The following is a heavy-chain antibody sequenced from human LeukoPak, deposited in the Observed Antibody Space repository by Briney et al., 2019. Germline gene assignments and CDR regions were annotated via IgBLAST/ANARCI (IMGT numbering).Heavy chain of an antibody. CDR1: GGSISSGGYS. CDR3: AKDHGMTIFGVVIDLH. CDR2: IYYSGST. V-gene: IGHV4-30-4*07. D-gene: IGHD3-3*01. Sequence: SETLSLTCAVSGGSISSGGYSWSWIRQPPGKGLEWIGYIYYSGSTYYNPSLKSRVTISVDTSKNQFSLKLSSVTAADTAVYYCAKDHGMTIFGVVIDLHWGQGTLVTVSS. J-gene: IGHJ4*02.